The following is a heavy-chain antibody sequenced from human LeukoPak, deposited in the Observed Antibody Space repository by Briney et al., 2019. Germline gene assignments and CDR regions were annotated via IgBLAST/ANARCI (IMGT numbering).Heavy chain of an antibody. CDR1: GFTFDDYA. J-gene: IGHJ4*02. CDR3: AKADWNDLAFDY. V-gene: IGHV3-9*01. Sequence: GRFLRLSCAASGFTFDDYAMHWVRQAPGKGLEWVSGISWNSGSIGYADSVKGRFTISRDNAKNSLYLQMNSLRAEDTALYYCAKADWNDLAFDYWGQGTLVTVSS. CDR2: ISWNSGSI. D-gene: IGHD1-1*01.